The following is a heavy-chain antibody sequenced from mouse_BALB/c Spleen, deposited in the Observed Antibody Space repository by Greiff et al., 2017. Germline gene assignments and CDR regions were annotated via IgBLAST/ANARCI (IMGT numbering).Heavy chain of an antibody. V-gene: IGHV14-3*02. Sequence: EVQLQQSGAELVKPGASVKLSCTASGFNIKDTYMHWVKQRPEQGLEWIGRIDPANGNTKYDPKFQGKATITADTSSNTAYLQLSSLTSEDTAVYYCARAYYDYLYAMDYWGQGTSVTVSS. J-gene: IGHJ4*01. CDR2: IDPANGNT. CDR3: ARAYYDYLYAMDY. CDR1: GFNIKDTY. D-gene: IGHD2-4*01.